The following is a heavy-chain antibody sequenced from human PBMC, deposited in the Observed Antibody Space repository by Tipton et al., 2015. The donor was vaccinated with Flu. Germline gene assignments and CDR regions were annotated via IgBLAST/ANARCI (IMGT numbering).Heavy chain of an antibody. CDR3: ARGPYFQH. Sequence: TLSLTCAVYGGSFSGYYWSWIRQPPGKGLEWIGEINHSGSTSYNPSLKSRVTISVDTSKNQFSLKLSSVTAADTAVYYCARGPYFQHWGQGTLVTVSS. V-gene: IGHV4-34*01. CDR2: INHSGST. CDR1: GGSFSGYY. J-gene: IGHJ1*01.